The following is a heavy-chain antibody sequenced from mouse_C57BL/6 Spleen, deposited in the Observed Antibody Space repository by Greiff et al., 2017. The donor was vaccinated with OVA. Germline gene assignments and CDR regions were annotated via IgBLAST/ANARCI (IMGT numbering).Heavy chain of an antibody. J-gene: IGHJ2*01. Sequence: EVQRVESGGDLVKPGGSLKLSCAASGFTFSSYGMSWVRQTPDKRLEWVATISRGGSYTYYPDSVKGRFTISRDNAKNTLYLQMSSLKSEDTAMYYCARREGYGNLDYWGQGTTLTVSS. V-gene: IGHV5-6*01. CDR1: GFTFSSYG. CDR2: ISRGGSYT. D-gene: IGHD2-10*02. CDR3: ARREGYGNLDY.